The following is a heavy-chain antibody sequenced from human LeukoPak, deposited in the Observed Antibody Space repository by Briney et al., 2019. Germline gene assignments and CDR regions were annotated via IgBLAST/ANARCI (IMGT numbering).Heavy chain of an antibody. V-gene: IGHV3-23*01. Sequence: GGSLRLSCAASGFTFSIYAMSWVRQAPGKGLEWVSAISGSGGSTYYADSVKGRFTISRDNSKNTLYLQMNSLRAEDTAVYYCAKGTAVVVTGSYFDYWGQGTLVTVSS. D-gene: IGHD2-21*02. J-gene: IGHJ4*02. CDR2: ISGSGGST. CDR3: AKGTAVVVTGSYFDY. CDR1: GFTFSIYA.